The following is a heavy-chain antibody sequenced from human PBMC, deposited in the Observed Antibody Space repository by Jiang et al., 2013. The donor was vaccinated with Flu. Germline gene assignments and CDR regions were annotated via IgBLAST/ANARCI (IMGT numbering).Heavy chain of an antibody. J-gene: IGHJ5*02. CDR1: GGTFSSYA. CDR3: ASGSGYSYGYGYNWFDP. V-gene: IGHV1-69*01. Sequence: AEVKKPGSSVKVSCKASGGTFSSYAISWVRQAPGQGLEWMGGIIPIFGTANYAQKFQGRVTITADESTSTAYMELSSLRSEDTAVYYCASGSGYSYGYGYNWFDPWGQGTLVTVSS. D-gene: IGHD5-18*01. CDR2: IIPIFGTA.